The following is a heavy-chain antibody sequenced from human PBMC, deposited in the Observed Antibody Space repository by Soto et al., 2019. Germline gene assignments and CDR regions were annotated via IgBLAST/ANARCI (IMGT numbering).Heavy chain of an antibody. CDR1: GYTPTNYD. V-gene: IGHV1-18*01. Sequence: QVQLVQSGAEVKKPGASVKVSCKTSGYTPTNYDIGWVRQAPGQGLEYMGWISAYNGNTNYARKLQDRVTLTTDTCTRTAYMELRSLQSDDTDVYYCARALYRSGTYYAFDNWGQGTLVTVSS. J-gene: IGHJ4*02. D-gene: IGHD1-26*01. CDR3: ARALYRSGTYYAFDN. CDR2: ISAYNGNT.